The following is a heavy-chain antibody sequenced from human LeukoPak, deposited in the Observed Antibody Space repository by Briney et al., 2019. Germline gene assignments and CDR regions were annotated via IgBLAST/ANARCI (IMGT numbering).Heavy chain of an antibody. V-gene: IGHV1-24*01. CDR2: FDPEDGET. CDR3: ATGTRGGSWYGTTTTFDY. CDR1: GYTLTELS. D-gene: IGHD6-13*01. J-gene: IGHJ4*02. Sequence: ASVKVSCKVSGYTLTELSMHWVRQAPGKGLEWMGGFDPEDGETICAQKFQGRVTMTEDTSTDTAYMELSSLRSEDTAVYYCATGTRGGSWYGTTTTFDYWGQGTLVTASS.